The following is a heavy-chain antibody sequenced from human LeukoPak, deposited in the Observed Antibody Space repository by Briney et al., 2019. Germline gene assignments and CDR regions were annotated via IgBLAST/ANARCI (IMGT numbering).Heavy chain of an antibody. CDR1: EFTFSIYW. D-gene: IGHD3-16*01. CDR3: ARENSGGSAFDY. Sequence: PGGSLRLSCVASEFTFSIYWMSWVRQAPGKGLEWVANINQGGSEKYYVDSVKGRFTISRDNAKNSLYLQMNNLRADDTAVYYCARENSGGSAFDYWGQGTLVTVSS. J-gene: IGHJ4*02. V-gene: IGHV3-7*01. CDR2: INQGGSEK.